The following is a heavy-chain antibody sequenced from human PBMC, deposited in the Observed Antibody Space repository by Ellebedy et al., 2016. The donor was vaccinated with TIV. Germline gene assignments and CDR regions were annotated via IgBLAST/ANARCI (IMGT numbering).Heavy chain of an antibody. V-gene: IGHV3-7*03. J-gene: IGHJ4*02. Sequence: GESLKISCAASGFTFSGYWISWVRQAPGKGLEWVAVIKQDGTEKYYVDSVKGRFTISRDNANNSLYLQMKSLRAKDTAVYYCAVAVYSSGWFNFDYWGQGTLVTVSS. D-gene: IGHD6-19*01. CDR1: GFTFSGYW. CDR3: AVAVYSSGWFNFDY. CDR2: IKQDGTEK.